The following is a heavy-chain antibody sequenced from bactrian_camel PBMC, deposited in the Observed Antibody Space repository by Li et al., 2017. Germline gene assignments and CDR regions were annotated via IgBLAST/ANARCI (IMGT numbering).Heavy chain of an antibody. J-gene: IGHJ4*01. V-gene: IGHV3S1*01. CDR2: ITKTGGNL. CDR1: GFAFSNNI. D-gene: IGHD7*01. CDR3: ATPTQSRRWIRSNSELCGAQGTY. Sequence: QVQLVESGGGLVQPGGSLRLSCTASGFAFSNNIMNWVRQSPGKGLEWVSCITKTGGNLYYADSVKGRFTISRDNAKDTLYLELNSLRTEDTATYYCATPTQSRRWIRSNSELCGAQGTYRGQGTQVTVS.